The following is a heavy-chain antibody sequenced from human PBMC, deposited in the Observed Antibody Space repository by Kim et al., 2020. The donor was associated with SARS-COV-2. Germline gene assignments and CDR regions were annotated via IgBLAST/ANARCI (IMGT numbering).Heavy chain of an antibody. CDR1: GFTFSSYA. D-gene: IGHD6-19*01. Sequence: GGSLRLSCAASGFTFSSYAMSWVRQAPGKGLEWVSAISGSGGSTYYADSVKGRFTISRDNSKNTLYLQMNSLRAEDTAVYYCAKVGIIAVAGHPLFDFDYWGQGTLVTVSS. CDR2: ISGSGGST. CDR3: AKVGIIAVAGHPLFDFDY. V-gene: IGHV3-23*01. J-gene: IGHJ4*02.